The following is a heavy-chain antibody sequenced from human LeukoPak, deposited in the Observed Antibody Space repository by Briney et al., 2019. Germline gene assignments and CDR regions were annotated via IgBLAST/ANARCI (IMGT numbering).Heavy chain of an antibody. CDR2: ISGSGGST. V-gene: IGHV3-23*01. Sequence: PGGSLRLSCAASGFTFSSYGMSWVRQAPGKGLEWVSAISGSGGSTYYADSMKGRFTISRDNSKNTLYLQMNSLRAEDTAVYYCAKEGFYYGSGSYSPSFYWGQGTLVTVSS. CDR1: GFTFSSYG. J-gene: IGHJ4*02. D-gene: IGHD3-10*01. CDR3: AKEGFYYGSGSYSPSFY.